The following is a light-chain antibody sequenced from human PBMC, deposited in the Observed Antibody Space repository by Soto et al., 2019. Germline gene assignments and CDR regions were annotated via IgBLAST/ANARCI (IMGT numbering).Light chain of an antibody. CDR3: QQFPPSPPT. CDR1: QSVTNNY. V-gene: IGKV3-20*01. Sequence: EIVLTQSPDTLSLSPGERATLSCRASQSVTNNYLAWYQQKPGQAPRLLIYDASNRATGIPYRFSGSWSGTDFTITSRKMNPKDFAMYYRQQFPPSPPTFGQWT. CDR2: DAS. J-gene: IGKJ1*01.